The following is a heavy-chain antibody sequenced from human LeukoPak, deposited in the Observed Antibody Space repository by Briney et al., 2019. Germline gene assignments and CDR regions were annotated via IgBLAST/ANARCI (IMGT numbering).Heavy chain of an antibody. Sequence: SETLSLTCTVSGGSISSGGYYWSWIRQPPGKGLEWIGYIYHSGSTYYNPSLKSRVTISVDRSKNQFSLKLSSVTAADTAVYYCARAPLYYYDSSGYWGQGTLVTVSS. CDR1: GGSISSGGYY. J-gene: IGHJ4*02. CDR3: ARAPLYYYDSSGY. D-gene: IGHD3-22*01. CDR2: IYHSGST. V-gene: IGHV4-30-2*01.